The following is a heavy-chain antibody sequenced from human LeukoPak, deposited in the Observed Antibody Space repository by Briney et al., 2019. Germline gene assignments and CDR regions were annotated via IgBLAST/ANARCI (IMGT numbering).Heavy chain of an antibody. CDR3: TRDPRNKGFDP. D-gene: IGHD1/OR15-1a*01. CDR2: INGDGSST. Sequence: GALRLSFAASGFPLSYYWMDWVRPAPGKGVVWVSCINGDGSSTNYADSVKGRFTISRDNAKNTLYLEMNSLRAADTAVYYCTRDPRNKGFDPWGQGTLVTVSS. CDR1: GFPLSYYW. V-gene: IGHV3-74*01. J-gene: IGHJ5*02.